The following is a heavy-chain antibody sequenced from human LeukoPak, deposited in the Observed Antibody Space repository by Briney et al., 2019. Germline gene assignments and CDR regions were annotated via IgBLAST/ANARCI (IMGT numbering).Heavy chain of an antibody. CDR1: GYSFSNYW. Sequence: GESLKISCKASGYSFSNYWIGWVRQMPGKGLEWMGIIYPGDSDTRYGPSFQGQVTISADKSISTAYLQWSSLKASDTAMYYCARPQLNIAMAGGDYWGRGTLVTVSS. J-gene: IGHJ4*02. V-gene: IGHV5-51*01. D-gene: IGHD6-19*01. CDR2: IYPGDSDT. CDR3: ARPQLNIAMAGGDY.